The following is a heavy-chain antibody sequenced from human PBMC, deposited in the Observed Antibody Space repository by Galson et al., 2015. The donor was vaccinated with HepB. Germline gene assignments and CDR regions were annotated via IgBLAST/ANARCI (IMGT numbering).Heavy chain of an antibody. V-gene: IGHV3-23*01. Sequence: SLRLSCAASGFTFSSYAMSWVRQAPGKGLEWVSAASGSGGSTYYAGSVKGRFTISRDNSKNTLYLQMSSLRADDTAVYYCAKGDDYSGSPVDCWGQGTLVTVSS. J-gene: IGHJ4*02. CDR1: GFTFSSYA. D-gene: IGHD6-6*01. CDR3: AKGDDYSGSPVDC. CDR2: ASGSGGST.